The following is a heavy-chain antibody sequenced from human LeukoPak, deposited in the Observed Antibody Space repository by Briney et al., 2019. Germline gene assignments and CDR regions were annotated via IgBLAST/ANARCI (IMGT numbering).Heavy chain of an antibody. CDR1: GFTFSSYA. CDR3: AKRTTVGAIDY. Sequence: GGSLRLSCTASGFTFSSYAMSWVRQAPGKGLEWVSGISGSGGSTYYADSVKGRFTISRDNPKNTLYLQMNSLRAEDTAVYYCAKRTTVGAIDYWGQGTLVTVSS. V-gene: IGHV3-23*01. J-gene: IGHJ4*02. D-gene: IGHD4-23*01. CDR2: ISGSGGST.